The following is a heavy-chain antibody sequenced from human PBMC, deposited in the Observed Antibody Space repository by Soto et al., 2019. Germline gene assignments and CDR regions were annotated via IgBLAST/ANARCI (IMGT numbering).Heavy chain of an antibody. J-gene: IGHJ5*02. V-gene: IGHV1-3*01. CDR2: INACNGNT. CDR1: GYTFTSYA. D-gene: IGHD6-13*01. CDR3: ARGSVRVYSFDH. Sequence: QVQLVQSGAEVKKPGASVKVSCKASGYTFTSYAMHWVRQAPGQGLEWMGWINACNGNTKYSQKFQGRVTITTDTSASTAYMELRSLRSEDTAVYYCARGSVRVYSFDHWGQGTLVTVSS.